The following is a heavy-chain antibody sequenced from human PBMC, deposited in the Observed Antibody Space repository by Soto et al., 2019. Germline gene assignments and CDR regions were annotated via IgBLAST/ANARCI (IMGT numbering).Heavy chain of an antibody. J-gene: IGHJ4*02. CDR1: GGSISSTSSY. CDR3: ARHFDYCFDY. Sequence: QLQLQESGPGLVKPSETLSLTCNVSGGSISSTSSYWGWIRQPPGRGLEWFGSVFYTGNTYYNPSLKSRVTISGDTSKNQFSLRLSSVTAADTAVYYCARHFDYCFDYWGQGTRVTVSS. V-gene: IGHV4-39*01. CDR2: VFYTGNT.